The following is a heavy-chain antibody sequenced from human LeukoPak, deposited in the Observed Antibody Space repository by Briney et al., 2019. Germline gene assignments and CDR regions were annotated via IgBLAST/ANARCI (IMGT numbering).Heavy chain of an antibody. CDR2: INHCGST. D-gene: IGHD6-6*01. V-gene: IGHV4-34*01. CDR3: ARGGYRGRSSRSYFDY. J-gene: IGHJ4*02. Sequence: SETLSLTCAVYGGSFSGYYWSWIRQPPGKGLEWIGEINHCGSTNYNPSLKSRVTISVDTSKNQFSLKLSSVTAADTAVYYCARGGYRGRSSRSYFDYWGQGTLVTVSS. CDR1: GGSFSGYY.